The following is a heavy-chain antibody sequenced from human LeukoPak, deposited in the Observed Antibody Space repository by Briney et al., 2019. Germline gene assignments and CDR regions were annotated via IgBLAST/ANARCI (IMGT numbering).Heavy chain of an antibody. CDR1: GFTFSSCG. CDR3: AKRRAVAGEDY. CDR2: ISGSGGST. Sequence: GGSLRLSCAASGFTFSSCGMSWVRQAPGKGLEWVSAISGSGGSTYYADSVKGRFTISRDNSKNTLYLQMNSLRAEDTAVYYCAKRRAVAGEDYWGQGTLVTVSS. V-gene: IGHV3-23*01. D-gene: IGHD6-19*01. J-gene: IGHJ4*02.